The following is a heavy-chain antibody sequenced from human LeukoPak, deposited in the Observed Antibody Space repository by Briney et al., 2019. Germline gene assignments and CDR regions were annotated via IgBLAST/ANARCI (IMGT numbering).Heavy chain of an antibody. D-gene: IGHD3-22*01. V-gene: IGHV4-34*01. J-gene: IGHJ4*02. CDR1: GGSFSGYC. CDR3: ARGTYYYDSSGYWGQTTLSFDY. CDR2: INHSVST. Sequence: SETLSLTCAVYGGSFSGYCGSWIRQPPGKGLEWSGEINHSVSTNYNPSLKSRVTISVDTSKNQSSLKLSSVTAADTAVYYCARGTYYYDSSGYWGQTTLSFDYWGQGTLVTVSS.